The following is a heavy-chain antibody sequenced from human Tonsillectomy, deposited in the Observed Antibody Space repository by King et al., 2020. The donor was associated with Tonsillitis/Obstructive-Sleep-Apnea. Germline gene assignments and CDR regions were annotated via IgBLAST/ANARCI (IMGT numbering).Heavy chain of an antibody. CDR1: GFTFSSNG. J-gene: IGHJ4*02. CDR3: AKDMSSSWSLDY. V-gene: IGHV3-30*18. Sequence: VQLVESGGGVVQPGRSLRLSCAASGFTFSSNGMHWVRQAPGKGLEWVAVISYDGSNKYYADSVKGRFTISRDNSKNTLYQQMNSLRTEDTAVYYCAKDMSSSWSLDYSGQGTLFTVSS. D-gene: IGHD6-13*01. CDR2: ISYDGSNK.